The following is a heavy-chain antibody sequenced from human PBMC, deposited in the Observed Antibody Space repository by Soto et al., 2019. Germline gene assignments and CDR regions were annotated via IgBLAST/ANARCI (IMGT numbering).Heavy chain of an antibody. V-gene: IGHV3-23*01. CDR2: ISGSSDTT. CDR3: AKGGSEALTLLDY. Sequence: GGSLRLSCAASGFTSSSYAMSWVRQSPGKGLEWVSRISGSSDTTYYADSVKGRFTVSRDNAKNTLYLQINSLTAGDTAVYYCAKGGSEALTLLDYWGPGTPVTVSS. J-gene: IGHJ4*02. D-gene: IGHD1-26*01. CDR1: GFTSSSYA.